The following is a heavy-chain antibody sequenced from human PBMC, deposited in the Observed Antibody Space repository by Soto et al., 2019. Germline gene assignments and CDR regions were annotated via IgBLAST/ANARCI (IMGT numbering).Heavy chain of an antibody. D-gene: IGHD3-22*01. Sequence: GGSLRLSCAASGSTFRNYVIHWVRQAPGKGLQWVATVSFDGSNTHYVDSVQGRFTISRDNSVNTVFLQMNGLRVEDTAVYYCAKDTHLFTSRGYYVFDPWGQGTLLPVSS. J-gene: IGHJ5*02. V-gene: IGHV3-30*18. CDR2: VSFDGSNT. CDR3: AKDTHLFTSRGYYVFDP. CDR1: GSTFRNYV.